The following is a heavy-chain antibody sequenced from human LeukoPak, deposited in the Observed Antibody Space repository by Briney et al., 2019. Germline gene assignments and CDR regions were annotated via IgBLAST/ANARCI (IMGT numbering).Heavy chain of an antibody. CDR2: INAGSANT. Sequence: ASVKVSCKASGYSFTSYAVHWVRQAPGQKLEWMGWINAGSANTKYSQKFQGRVTFTSDTSADTAYMELNSLRSEDTAVYYCARNGVTTPGMDVWGQGTTVFVS. CDR1: GYSFTSYA. D-gene: IGHD3-22*01. J-gene: IGHJ6*02. CDR3: ARNGVTTPGMDV. V-gene: IGHV1-3*01.